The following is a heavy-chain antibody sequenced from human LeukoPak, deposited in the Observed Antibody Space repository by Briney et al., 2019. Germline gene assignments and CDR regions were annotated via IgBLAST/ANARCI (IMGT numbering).Heavy chain of an antibody. CDR1: GFTFSGYN. V-gene: IGHV3-21*01. Sequence: GGSLRLSCAASGFTFSGYNMNWVRQAPGKGLEWVSSITSTGTCTFYADSVKGRFTISRDNAKNSLYLQMNSLRAEDTAIYYCARDPYSGSYGDSYYYYMDVWGKGTTVTISS. CDR3: ARDPYSGSYGDSYYYYMDV. CDR2: ITSTGTCT. D-gene: IGHD1-26*01. J-gene: IGHJ6*03.